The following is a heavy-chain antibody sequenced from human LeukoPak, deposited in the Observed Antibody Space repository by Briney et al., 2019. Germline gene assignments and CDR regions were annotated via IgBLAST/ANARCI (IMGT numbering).Heavy chain of an antibody. CDR1: GGSISSYY. CDR3: ASYSYYYDSSGYFDY. J-gene: IGHJ4*02. CDR2: IYYSGST. Sequence: SETLSLTCTVSGGSISSYYWSWIRQPPGKGLEWIGYIYYSGSTNYNPSLKSRVTISVDTSKNQFSPKLSSVTAADTAVYYCASYSYYYDSSGYFDYWGQGTLVTVSS. D-gene: IGHD3-22*01. V-gene: IGHV4-59*01.